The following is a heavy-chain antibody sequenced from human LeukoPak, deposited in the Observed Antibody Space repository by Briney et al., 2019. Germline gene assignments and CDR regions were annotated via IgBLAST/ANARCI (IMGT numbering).Heavy chain of an antibody. J-gene: IGHJ4*02. CDR2: IYHSGST. D-gene: IGHD6-25*01. CDR3: AKGSAASRPYYFDY. Sequence: PSGTLSLTCAVSGGSISSSNWWSWVRQPPGKGLEWIGEIYHSGSTNYNPSLKSRVTISVDKSKNQFSLKLSSVTAADTAVYYCAKGSAASRPYYFDYWGQGTLVTVSS. V-gene: IGHV4-4*02. CDR1: GGSISSSNW.